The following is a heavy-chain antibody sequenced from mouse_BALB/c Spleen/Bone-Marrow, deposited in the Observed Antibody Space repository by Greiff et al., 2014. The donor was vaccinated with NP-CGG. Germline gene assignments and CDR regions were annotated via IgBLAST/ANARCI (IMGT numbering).Heavy chain of an antibody. Sequence: EVNLVESGPGLVKPSQSLSLTCTVSGYSITSDYAWYWIRQFPGNKLEWLGYISYSGSTSYNPSLKSRISITRDTSKNQFFLQLNSVTTEDTATYYCARSWLRRGFDYWGQGTTLTVSS. D-gene: IGHD2-2*01. CDR1: GYSITSDYA. V-gene: IGHV3-2*02. CDR3: ARSWLRRGFDY. J-gene: IGHJ2*01. CDR2: ISYSGST.